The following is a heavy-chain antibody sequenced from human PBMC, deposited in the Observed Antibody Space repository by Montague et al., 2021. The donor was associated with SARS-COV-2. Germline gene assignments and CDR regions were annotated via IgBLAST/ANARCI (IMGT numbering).Heavy chain of an antibody. CDR3: VCVDTAVVSFDD. Sequence: SETLSLTCTVSGGSISGNSYYWGWIRQPPGKGLQWIGGVHYGGSTYYNPSLKSRVTTSVDTSKNQFSLRLSSVTAADTALYYCVCVDTAVVSFDDWGQGTPVTVSS. D-gene: IGHD5-18*01. CDR2: VHYGGST. V-gene: IGHV4-39*01. CDR1: GGSISGNSYY. J-gene: IGHJ4*02.